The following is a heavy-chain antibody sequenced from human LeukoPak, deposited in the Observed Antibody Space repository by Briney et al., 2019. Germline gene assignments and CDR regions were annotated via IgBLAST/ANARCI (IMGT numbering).Heavy chain of an antibody. J-gene: IGHJ4*02. V-gene: IGHV3-30*04. CDR1: GFTLSTYA. CDR3: VRDRFHSSGWYWYFDY. CDR2: ISYDGRIK. D-gene: IGHD6-19*01. Sequence: GRSLTLSCAASGFTLSTYAIHWVRQAPGKGLEWVVVISYDGRIKYYADSVKGRFTISRDNSKNTLYLQMNSLRAEDTAVYYCVRDRFHSSGWYWYFDYWGQGTLVTVSS.